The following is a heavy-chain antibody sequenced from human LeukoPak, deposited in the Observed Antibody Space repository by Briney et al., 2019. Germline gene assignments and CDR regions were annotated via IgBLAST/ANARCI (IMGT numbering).Heavy chain of an antibody. CDR2: IKQDGSEK. V-gene: IGHV3-7*01. J-gene: IGHJ6*02. CDR1: GFTFSTYW. CDR3: ARADVYCSSASCYLSRDYYYGMEV. Sequence: AGGPLRLSCAASGFTFSTYWMSWVRQAPGKGLEWVANIKQDGSEKYYVDSVKGRFTISRDNAKNSLYLQMNSLRAEDTAVYYCARADVYCSSASCYLSRDYYYGMEVWGQGTTVTVSS. D-gene: IGHD2-2*01.